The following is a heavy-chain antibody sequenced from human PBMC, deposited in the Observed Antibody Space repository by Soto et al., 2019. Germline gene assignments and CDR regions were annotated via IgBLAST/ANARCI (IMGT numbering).Heavy chain of an antibody. CDR1: GGSISSGGYY. V-gene: IGHV4-31*03. J-gene: IGHJ4*02. CDR2: IYYSGST. Sequence: PSETLSLTCTVSGGSISSGGYYWSWIRQHPGKGLEWIGYIYYSGSTYYNPSLKSRVTISVDTSKNQFSLKLSSVTAADTAVYYCARSTYCSGGSCSYAYFDYWGQGTLVIVSS. CDR3: ARSTYCSGGSCSYAYFDY. D-gene: IGHD2-15*01.